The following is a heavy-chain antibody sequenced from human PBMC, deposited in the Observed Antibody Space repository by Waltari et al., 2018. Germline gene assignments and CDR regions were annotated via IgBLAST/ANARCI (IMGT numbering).Heavy chain of an antibody. CDR2: FNPEDGEI. J-gene: IGHJ4*02. Sequence: QVQLEQSGAEVKQPGASIKVSCKVSGYALSELSMHWVRQAPGEGLEWMGGFNPEDGEIIYAQKFRGRVTMTEDTSTETVYMDLSSLRSEDTAVYYCATSNSGGRRGFDYWGQGTLVTVSS. CDR3: ATSNSGGRRGFDY. CDR1: GYALSELS. D-gene: IGHD2-15*01. V-gene: IGHV1-24*01.